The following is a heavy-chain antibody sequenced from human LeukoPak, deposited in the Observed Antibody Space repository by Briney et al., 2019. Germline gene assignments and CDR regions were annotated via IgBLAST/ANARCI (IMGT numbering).Heavy chain of an antibody. CDR2: IKSDGKT. CDR3: ARAPSEVGGYYPEYFRH. CDR1: GFTFSSYW. D-gene: IGHD3-22*01. V-gene: IGHV3-74*01. J-gene: IGHJ1*01. Sequence: GGSLRLSCEASGFTFSSYWMNWVRQAPGKGLGWASRIKSDGKTNYADSVKGRFTISRDNAKNTVSLQMDSLRAEDTGVYYCARAPSEVGGYYPEYFRHWGQGTLVTVSS.